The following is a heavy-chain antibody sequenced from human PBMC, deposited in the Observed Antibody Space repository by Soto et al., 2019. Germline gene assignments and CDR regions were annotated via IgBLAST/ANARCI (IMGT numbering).Heavy chain of an antibody. CDR1: GYTFTGYY. CDR3: ASDYYDSSGYWPYGMDV. V-gene: IGHV1-2*02. D-gene: IGHD3-22*01. J-gene: IGHJ6*02. Sequence: ASVKVSCKASGYTFTGYYMHWVRQAPGQGLEWMGWINPNSGGTNYAQKFQGRVTMTRDTSISTAYMELRSLRSDDTAVYYFASDYYDSSGYWPYGMDVWGQGTTVTVS. CDR2: INPNSGGT.